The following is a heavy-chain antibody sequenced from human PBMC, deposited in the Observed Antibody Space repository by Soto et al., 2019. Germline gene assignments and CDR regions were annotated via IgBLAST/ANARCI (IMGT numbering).Heavy chain of an antibody. V-gene: IGHV1-18*01. CDR3: ARDKGAYCGGDCYSTWFDP. J-gene: IGHJ5*02. Sequence: ASVKVSCKASGYTFTSYGISWVRQAPGQGLEWMGWISGYNGNTNLAQKLQGRVTMTTDTSTSTAYMELRSLRSDDTAVYYCARDKGAYCGGDCYSTWFDPWGQGTLVTVSS. CDR2: ISGYNGNT. D-gene: IGHD2-21*02. CDR1: GYTFTSYG.